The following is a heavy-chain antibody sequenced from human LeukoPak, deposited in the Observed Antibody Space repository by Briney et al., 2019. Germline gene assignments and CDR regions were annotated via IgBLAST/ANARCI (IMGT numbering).Heavy chain of an antibody. CDR3: ARHGVPPDGYNYYFDY. J-gene: IGHJ4*02. CDR2: IYDSGST. D-gene: IGHD5-24*01. CDR1: GGSIRSSYYY. Sequence: DPSETLSLTCTVSGGSIRSSYYYWGWIRQPPGKGLEWIGSIYDSGSTYYNPSLKSRVTISVDPSKNQFSLKLSSVTAADTAVYYCARHGVPPDGYNYYFDYWGQGTLVTVSS. V-gene: IGHV4-39*01.